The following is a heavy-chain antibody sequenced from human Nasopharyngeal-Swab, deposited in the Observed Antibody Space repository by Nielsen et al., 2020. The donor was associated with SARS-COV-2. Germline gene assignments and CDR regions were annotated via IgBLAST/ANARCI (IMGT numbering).Heavy chain of an antibody. J-gene: IGHJ4*02. Sequence: GESLKISCAAYGFAFSAYTMNWVRQALGKGLEWVSSISGSGSSRYYAASLKGRFTISRDNAQNSLFLQINSLTAEDTAFYFCVRGDRRDYWGLGTLVTVSS. CDR1: GFAFSAYT. CDR2: ISGSGSSR. CDR3: VRGDRRDY. V-gene: IGHV3-21*01.